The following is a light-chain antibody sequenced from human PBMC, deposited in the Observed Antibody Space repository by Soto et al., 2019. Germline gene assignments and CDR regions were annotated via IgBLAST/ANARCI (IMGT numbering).Light chain of an antibody. CDR2: GAS. J-gene: IGKJ2*01. CDR3: QQYGGSSYT. Sequence: EIVLTQSPGTLSLSPGERATLSCRASQSVSSSYLAWYQQKPGQAPRLLIFGASSSATDIPDRFSGSGSGTDFNLTISRLEPEDFAVYYCQQYGGSSYTFGQGTKLQIK. CDR1: QSVSSSY. V-gene: IGKV3-20*01.